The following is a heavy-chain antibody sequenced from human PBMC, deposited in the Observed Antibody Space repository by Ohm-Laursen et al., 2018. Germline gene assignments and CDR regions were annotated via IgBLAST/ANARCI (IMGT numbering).Heavy chain of an antibody. J-gene: IGHJ4*02. Sequence: ASVKVSCKASGGTFSSYAISWVRQAPGQGLEWMGRIIPILGIANYAQKFQGRVTITADKSTSTAYMELSSLRSEDTAVYYCARGGHDLLTAYVYWGLGTLVTVSS. D-gene: IGHD5-12*01. CDR3: ARGGHDLLTAYVY. CDR2: IIPILGIA. V-gene: IGHV1-69*04. CDR1: GGTFSSYA.